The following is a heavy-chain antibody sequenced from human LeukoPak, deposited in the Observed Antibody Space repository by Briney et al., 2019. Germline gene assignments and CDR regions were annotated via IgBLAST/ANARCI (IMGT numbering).Heavy chain of an antibody. J-gene: IGHJ5*02. D-gene: IGHD3/OR15-3a*01. CDR1: KVTFSDYA. CDR2: ISGSGGNT. CDR3: AKGTGINHYHWIDP. Sequence: GGSLRLSCAASKVTFSDYAMNWVRQAPGKGVEWVSGISGSGGNTYYADSVKGRFTISRDNSKNTLYPQMNSLRAEDTALYCAKGTGINHYHWIDPWGQGTQVTVSS. V-gene: IGHV3-23*01.